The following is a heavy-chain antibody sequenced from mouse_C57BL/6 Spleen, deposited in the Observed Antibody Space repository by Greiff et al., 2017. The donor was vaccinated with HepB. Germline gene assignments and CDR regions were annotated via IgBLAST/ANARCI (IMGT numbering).Heavy chain of an antibody. D-gene: IGHD1-1*01. CDR1: GYTFTDYN. CDR3: ATGVYGSSYGAY. Sequence: EVQLQQSGPELVKPGASVKIPCKASGYTFTDYNMDWVKQSHGKSLEWIGDINPNNGGNIYNQKFKGKATLTVDKSSSTASMELRSLTSEDTAVYYCATGVYGSSYGAYWGQGTLVTVSA. V-gene: IGHV1-18*01. J-gene: IGHJ3*01. CDR2: INPNNGGN.